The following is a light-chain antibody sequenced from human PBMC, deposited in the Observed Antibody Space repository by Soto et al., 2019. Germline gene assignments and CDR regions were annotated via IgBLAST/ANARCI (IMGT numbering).Light chain of an antibody. J-gene: IGKJ3*01. CDR1: QSVSSSF. CDR2: AAS. V-gene: IGKV3-20*01. Sequence: EIVLTQSPGTLYLSPGERVTLSCRASQSVSSSFFAWYQQQPGQAPRLLIYAASNRAPGVPDRFSGSGSGTDFTLTISRLEPEDFAVYYCQQFATTPFTFGPGTKVEIK. CDR3: QQFATTPFT.